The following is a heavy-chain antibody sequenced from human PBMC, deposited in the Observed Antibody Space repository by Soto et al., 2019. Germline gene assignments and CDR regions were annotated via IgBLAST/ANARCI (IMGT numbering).Heavy chain of an antibody. CDR3: ANTLSGCSSTSSYTGYYYYGMDV. CDR2: ISYDGSNK. Sequence: QVQLVESGGGVVQPGRSLRLSCAASGFTFSSYGMHWVRQAPGKGLEWVAVISYDGSNKYYADSVKGRFTISRDNSKNTLYLQMNSLRAEETAVYYCANTLSGCSSTSSYTGYYYYGMDVWGQGTTVTVSS. V-gene: IGHV3-30*18. J-gene: IGHJ6*02. CDR1: GFTFSSYG. D-gene: IGHD2-2*02.